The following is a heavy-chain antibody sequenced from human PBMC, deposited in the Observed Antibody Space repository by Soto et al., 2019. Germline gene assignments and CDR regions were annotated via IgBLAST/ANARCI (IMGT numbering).Heavy chain of an antibody. J-gene: IGHJ4*02. CDR1: GGSFSGYY. CDR3: ARGYYDFWSGYYGFDY. V-gene: IGHV4-34*01. CDR2: INHSGST. Sequence: SETLSLTCAVYGGSFSGYYWSWIRQPPGKGLEWIGEINHSGSTNYNPSLKSRVTISVDTSKSQFSLKLSSVTAADTAVYYCARGYYDFWSGYYGFDYWGQGTLVTVSS. D-gene: IGHD3-3*01.